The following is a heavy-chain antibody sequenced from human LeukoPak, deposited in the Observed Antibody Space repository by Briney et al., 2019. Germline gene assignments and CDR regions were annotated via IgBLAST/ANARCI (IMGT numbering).Heavy chain of an antibody. V-gene: IGHV3-53*01. Sequence: GGSLRLSCAASGFTVSSNYMNWVRQAPGKGLEWVSIIYSGGSTYYADSVKGRFTISRDNSKNTLYLQMNSLRAEDTAVYYCAKPGAGATDAFDIWGQGTMVTVSS. CDR2: IYSGGST. CDR1: GFTVSSNY. CDR3: AKPGAGATDAFDI. D-gene: IGHD1-26*01. J-gene: IGHJ3*02.